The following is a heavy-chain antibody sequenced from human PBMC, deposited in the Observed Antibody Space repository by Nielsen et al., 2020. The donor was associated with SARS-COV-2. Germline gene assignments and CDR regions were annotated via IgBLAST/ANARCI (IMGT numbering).Heavy chain of an antibody. D-gene: IGHD3-22*01. Sequence: GESLKISCAASGFTFSSYDMHWVRQATGKGLEWVSAIGTAGDTYYPGSVKGRFTISRDNSKNTLYLQMNSLRAEDTAVYYCARDRSRAYYDSSGYPHRPDYYYYGMDVWGQGTTVTVSS. CDR1: GFTFSSYD. CDR2: IGTAGDT. J-gene: IGHJ6*02. V-gene: IGHV3-13*01. CDR3: ARDRSRAYYDSSGYPHRPDYYYYGMDV.